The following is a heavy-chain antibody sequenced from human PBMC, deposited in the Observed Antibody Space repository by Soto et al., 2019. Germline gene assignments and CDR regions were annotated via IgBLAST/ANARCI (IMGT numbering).Heavy chain of an antibody. CDR1: GGSISSYY. D-gene: IGHD6-13*01. Sequence: PSETLSLTCTVSGGSISSYYWSWIRQPPGKGLEWIGYIYYSGSTNYNPSLKSRVTISVDTSKNQFSLKLSSVTAADTAVYYCARRAIAAAGNEPYFDYWGQGTLVTVSS. CDR2: IYYSGST. J-gene: IGHJ4*02. V-gene: IGHV4-59*08. CDR3: ARRAIAAAGNEPYFDY.